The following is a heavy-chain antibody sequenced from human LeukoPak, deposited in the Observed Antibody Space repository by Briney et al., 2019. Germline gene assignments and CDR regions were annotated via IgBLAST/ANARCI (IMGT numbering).Heavy chain of an antibody. V-gene: IGHV6-1*01. CDR1: GDSVSNTNAA. J-gene: IGHJ3*01. Sequence: SQTLSLTCAISGDSVSNTNAAWNWLRRSPSRGLEWLGRTYYRSRWHYDYAPSLQSRIVINPDTSRNQFSLQLYSMTPDDAAVYYCARVEVPVGHDVFRFWGQGIVVTVSS. CDR2: TYYRSRWHY. CDR3: ARVEVPVGHDVFRF. D-gene: IGHD1-1*01.